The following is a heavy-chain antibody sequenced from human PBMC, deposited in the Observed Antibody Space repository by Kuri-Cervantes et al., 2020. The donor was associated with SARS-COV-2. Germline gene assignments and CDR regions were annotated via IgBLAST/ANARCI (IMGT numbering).Heavy chain of an antibody. CDR1: GFTVSSNY. Sequence: GSLRLSCAASGFTVSSNYMSWVRQAPGKGLEWVSVIYSGGSTYYADSVKGRFTISRDNAKNSLYLQMNSLRAEDTAVYYCAREYSSSFPYYYMDVWGKGTTVTVSS. CDR2: IYSGGST. V-gene: IGHV3-66*01. CDR3: AREYSSSFPYYYMDV. D-gene: IGHD6-6*01. J-gene: IGHJ6*03.